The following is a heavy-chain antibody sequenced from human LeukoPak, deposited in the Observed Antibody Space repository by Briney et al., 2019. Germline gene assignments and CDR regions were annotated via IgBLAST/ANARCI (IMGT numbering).Heavy chain of an antibody. J-gene: IGHJ4*02. Sequence: PRASVKVSCKASGYTFTSYGISWVRQAPGQGLEWMGWISAYNGNTNYAQKLQGRVTMTTDTSTSTAYMELRSLRSDDTAVYYCATDYVGIGAAAGTGGYYFDYWGQGTLVTVSS. CDR3: ATDYVGIGAAAGTGGYYFDY. CDR2: ISAYNGNT. D-gene: IGHD6-13*01. CDR1: GYTFTSYG. V-gene: IGHV1-18*01.